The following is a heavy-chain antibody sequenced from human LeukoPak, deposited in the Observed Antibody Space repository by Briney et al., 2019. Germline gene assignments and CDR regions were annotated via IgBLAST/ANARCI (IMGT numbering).Heavy chain of an antibody. CDR1: GYTFTSYG. CDR2: ISAYNGNT. V-gene: IGHV1-18*01. CDR3: ARDQYYDSKGWFDP. Sequence: GASVKVSCKASGYTFTSYGISWVRQAPGQGLEWMGWISAYNGNTNYAQKLQGRVTMTTDTSTSTAYMELRSLRPDDTAVYYCARDQYYDSKGWFDPWGQGTLVTVSS. D-gene: IGHD3-22*01. J-gene: IGHJ5*02.